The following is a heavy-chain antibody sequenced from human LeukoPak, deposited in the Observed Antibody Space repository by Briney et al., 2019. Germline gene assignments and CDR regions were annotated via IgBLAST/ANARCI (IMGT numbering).Heavy chain of an antibody. CDR3: AKCGDSSGYLLWFDP. CDR2: ISGSGGST. D-gene: IGHD3-22*01. CDR1: GFTFSSYA. J-gene: IGHJ5*02. V-gene: IGHV3-23*01. Sequence: GGSLRLSCAASGFTFSSYAMSWVRQAPGKGLEWVSAISGSGGSTHYADSVKGRFTISRDNSKNTLYLQMNSLRAEDTAVYYCAKCGDSSGYLLWFDPWGQGTLVTVSS.